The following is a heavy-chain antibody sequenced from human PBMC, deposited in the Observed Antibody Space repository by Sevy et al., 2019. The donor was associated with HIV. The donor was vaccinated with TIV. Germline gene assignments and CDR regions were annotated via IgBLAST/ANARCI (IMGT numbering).Heavy chain of an antibody. Sequence: GGSLRLSCAASGFTFSSYAMHWVRQAPGKGLEWVAVISYDGSNKYYADSVKGRFTISRDNSKNTLYLQMNSLRAEYTAVYYCARESPRMITFGGVIVNGYFDYWGQGTLVTVSS. J-gene: IGHJ4*02. D-gene: IGHD3-16*02. CDR1: GFTFSSYA. V-gene: IGHV3-30-3*01. CDR3: ARESPRMITFGGVIVNGYFDY. CDR2: ISYDGSNK.